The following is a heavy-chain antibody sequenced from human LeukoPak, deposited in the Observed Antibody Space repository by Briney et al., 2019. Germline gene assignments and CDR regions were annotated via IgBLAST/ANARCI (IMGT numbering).Heavy chain of an antibody. Sequence: TSETLSLTCSVSGYSITSGYYWGWIRQPPGKGLEWIGSIYHSGSTFYNPSLKSRVTISVDPSKNQFSLKLSSVIVADTAVYYCARKYARGYDYVWGTNPLDAFDIWGQGTMVTVSS. CDR2: IYHSGST. CDR1: GYSITSGYY. CDR3: ARKYARGYDYVWGTNPLDAFDI. V-gene: IGHV4-38-2*02. J-gene: IGHJ3*02. D-gene: IGHD3-16*01.